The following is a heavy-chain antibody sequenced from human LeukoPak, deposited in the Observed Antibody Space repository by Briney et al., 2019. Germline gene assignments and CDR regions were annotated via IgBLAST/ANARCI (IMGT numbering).Heavy chain of an antibody. V-gene: IGHV4-59*01. J-gene: IGHJ4*02. Sequence: SETLSLTCTVSGGSISSYYWSWIRQPPGKGLEWIGYIYYSGNTNYNPSLKSRVTLSVDTSKNQFSLKLSSVTAADTAVYYCARVAVDTLDDWGQGTLVTVSS. CDR3: ARVAVDTLDD. CDR2: IYYSGNT. CDR1: GGSISSYY. D-gene: IGHD6-19*01.